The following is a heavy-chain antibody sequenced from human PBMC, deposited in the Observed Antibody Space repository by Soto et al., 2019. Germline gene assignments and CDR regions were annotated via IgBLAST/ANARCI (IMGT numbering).Heavy chain of an antibody. Sequence: SETLSLTCTVSGGCISSYYWSWIRQPPGKGLEWIGYIYYSGSTNYNPSLKSRVTISVDTSKNQLSLKLSSVTAADTAVYYCARRYGYYFDYWGQGTLVTVSS. V-gene: IGHV4-59*08. D-gene: IGHD4-17*01. J-gene: IGHJ4*02. CDR1: GGCISSYY. CDR3: ARRYGYYFDY. CDR2: IYYSGST.